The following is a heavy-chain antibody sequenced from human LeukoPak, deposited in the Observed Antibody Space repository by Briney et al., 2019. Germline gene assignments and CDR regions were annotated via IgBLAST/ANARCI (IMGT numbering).Heavy chain of an antibody. CDR3: AKLLDQIPDY. D-gene: IGHD2-21*01. V-gene: IGHV3-23*01. J-gene: IGHJ4*02. CDR2: ISVSGGST. CDR1: GFTFSSYA. Sequence: GGSLTLSCAASGFTFSSYALSWVRQAPGKGLEWVSAISVSGGSTYYADSVKGRFTISRDNSKNTLYLQMNSLRAEDTAVYYCAKLLDQIPDYWGQGTLVTVSS.